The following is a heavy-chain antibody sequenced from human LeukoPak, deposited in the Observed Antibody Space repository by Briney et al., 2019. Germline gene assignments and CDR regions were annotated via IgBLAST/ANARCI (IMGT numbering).Heavy chain of an antibody. V-gene: IGHV3-23*01. Sequence: PGGSLRLSCAASGFTFSSYEMNWVRQAPGKGLEWVSGISVSGVSTNYADSVKGRFTISRDNSKNTLYLQMNSLRAEDTAVYYCAKSARVIAVEIDYWGQGTLVTVSS. CDR3: AKSARVIAVEIDY. J-gene: IGHJ4*02. D-gene: IGHD6-19*01. CDR1: GFTFSSYE. CDR2: ISVSGVST.